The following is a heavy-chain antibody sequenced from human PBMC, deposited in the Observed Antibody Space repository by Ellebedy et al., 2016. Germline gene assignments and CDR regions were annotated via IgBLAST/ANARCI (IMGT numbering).Heavy chain of an antibody. Sequence: GESLKISCAASGFTFSDYWMHWVRQAPGKGLVWVSRINFDGSSTSYADSVKGRFTISRDNAKKTLYLQMNTLRAEDTAVYYCTRDYSSGWFFDYWGQGTLVTVSS. D-gene: IGHD6-19*01. CDR2: INFDGSST. V-gene: IGHV3-74*01. CDR3: TRDYSSGWFFDY. J-gene: IGHJ4*02. CDR1: GFTFSDYW.